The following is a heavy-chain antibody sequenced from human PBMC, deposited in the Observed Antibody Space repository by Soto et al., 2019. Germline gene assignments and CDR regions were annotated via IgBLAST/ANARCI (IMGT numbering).Heavy chain of an antibody. V-gene: IGHV2-5*02. J-gene: IGHJ4*02. Sequence: QITLKESGPTLVNPTQTLTLTCTFSGFSLSTSAEGVGWIRQPPGKALEWLALIYWDGDERYSPSLKSRLTITKDTSKNPVVLTMTHMDPADTATYSCAHGSCTSADCYPNPYLDYWGQGILVTVSS. D-gene: IGHD2-2*01. CDR2: IYWDGDE. CDR1: GFSLSTSAEG. CDR3: AHGSCTSADCYPNPYLDY.